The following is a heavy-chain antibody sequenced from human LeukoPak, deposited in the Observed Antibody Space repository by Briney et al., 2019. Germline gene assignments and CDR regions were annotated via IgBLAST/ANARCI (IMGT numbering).Heavy chain of an antibody. V-gene: IGHV3-23*01. CDR2: ISGSGGST. Sequence: PGGSLRLSCAASGFTFSSDAMSWVRQAPGKGLEWVSAISGSGGSTYYADSVKGRFTISRDNSKNTLYLQMNSLRAEDTAVYYCAKLEADIVAINDYWGQGTLVTVSS. J-gene: IGHJ4*02. CDR1: GFTFSSDA. D-gene: IGHD5-12*01. CDR3: AKLEADIVAINDY.